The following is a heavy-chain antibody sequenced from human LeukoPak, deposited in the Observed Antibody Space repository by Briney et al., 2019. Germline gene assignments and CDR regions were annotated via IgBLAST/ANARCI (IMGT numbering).Heavy chain of an antibody. D-gene: IGHD5-18*01. V-gene: IGHV4-59*01. Sequence: SETLSLTCTVSGGSISSYYWSWIRQPPGKGLEWIGYIYYSGSTNYNPSLKSRVTISVDTSKNQFSLKLSSVTAADTAVYYCARVQPWSILKGYYFDYWGQGTLVTVSS. CDR3: ARVQPWSILKGYYFDY. CDR1: GGSISSYY. CDR2: IYYSGST. J-gene: IGHJ4*02.